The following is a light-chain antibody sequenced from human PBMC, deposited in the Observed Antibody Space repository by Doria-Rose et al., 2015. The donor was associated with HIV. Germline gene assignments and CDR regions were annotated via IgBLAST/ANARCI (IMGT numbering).Light chain of an antibody. V-gene: IGKV4-1*01. CDR3: QQYYDTPS. J-gene: IGKJ3*01. Sequence: TQSPESLGMPLGERATLNCKSNQSLLYTSKNYLAWYQQKPGQPPKLLIYWASTRQSGVPARFSGIGSGTDFTLTISSLEAEDVAVYYCQQYYDTPSFGPGTTVDIQ. CDR1: QSLLYTSKNY. CDR2: WAS.